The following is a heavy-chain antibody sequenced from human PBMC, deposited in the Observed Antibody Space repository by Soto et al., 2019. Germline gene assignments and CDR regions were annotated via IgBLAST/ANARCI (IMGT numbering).Heavy chain of an antibody. CDR1: GFTFSSYS. Sequence: EVQLVESGGGLVKPGGSLRLSCAASGFTFSSYSMNWVRQAPGKGLEWVSSISSSSSYIYYADSVKGRFTISRDNGRNSLYLQMNSLRADDTAVYYCAKDQPGYSYGYGLGYWGQGTLVTVSS. J-gene: IGHJ4*02. D-gene: IGHD5-18*01. CDR2: ISSSSSYI. V-gene: IGHV3-21*01. CDR3: AKDQPGYSYGYGLGY.